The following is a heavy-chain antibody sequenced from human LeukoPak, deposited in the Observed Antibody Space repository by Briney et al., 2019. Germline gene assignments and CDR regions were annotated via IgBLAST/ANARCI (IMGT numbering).Heavy chain of an antibody. CDR2: INPNSGGT. V-gene: IGHV1-2*02. Sequence: ASVKVSCKASGYTFTSYGISWVRQAPGQGLEWMGWINPNSGGTNYAQEFQGRVTMTRDTSISTVYMELSRLRSDDTAVYFCARELEHINSWLYFDYWGQGTLVTVSS. CDR3: ARELEHINSWLYFDY. D-gene: IGHD6-13*01. J-gene: IGHJ4*02. CDR1: GYTFTSYG.